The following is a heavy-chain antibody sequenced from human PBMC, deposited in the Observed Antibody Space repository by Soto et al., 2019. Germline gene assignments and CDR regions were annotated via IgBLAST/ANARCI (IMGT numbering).Heavy chain of an antibody. J-gene: IGHJ4*02. Sequence: EVQLVESGGGLVQPGRSLRLSCAASGFTFDDYAMHWVRQAPVKGLEWVSGISWNSGSIGYADSVKGRFTISRDNAKNSLYLQMNSLRAEDTALYYCAKDGYPVGTYYFDYWGQGTLVTVSS. V-gene: IGHV3-9*01. CDR3: AKDGYPVGTYYFDY. CDR2: ISWNSGSI. D-gene: IGHD5-18*01. CDR1: GFTFDDYA.